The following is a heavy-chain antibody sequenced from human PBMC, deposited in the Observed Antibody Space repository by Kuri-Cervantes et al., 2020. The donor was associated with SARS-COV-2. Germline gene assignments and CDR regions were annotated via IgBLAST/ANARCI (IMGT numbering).Heavy chain of an antibody. J-gene: IGHJ6*03. CDR2: ISYDGSNK. V-gene: IGHV3-30-3*01. Sequence: GESLKISCAASGFTFSSYAMHWVRQAPGKGLEWVAVISYDGSNKYYADSVKGRFTISRDYSRDTLYLQMNSLRAEDTAVYYCARDLQQLVRGFFYYYYMDVWGKGTTVTVSS. D-gene: IGHD6-13*01. CDR3: ARDLQQLVRGFFYYYYMDV. CDR1: GFTFSSYA.